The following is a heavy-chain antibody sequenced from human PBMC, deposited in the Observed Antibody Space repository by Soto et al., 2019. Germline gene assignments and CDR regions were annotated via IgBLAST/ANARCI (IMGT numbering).Heavy chain of an antibody. D-gene: IGHD6-19*01. CDR2: INHSGST. CDR1: GDSVSSNSYY. Sequence: QVQLQESGPRLVKPSETLSLTCTVSGDSVSSNSYYWSWIRQPPGKGLEWIGEINHSGSTNYNPSLKSRVTISVDTSKNQFSLKLSSVTAADTAVYYCARFRRVFGSGWSRGADYFDYWGQGTLVTVSS. J-gene: IGHJ4*02. V-gene: IGHV4-39*07. CDR3: ARFRRVFGSGWSRGADYFDY.